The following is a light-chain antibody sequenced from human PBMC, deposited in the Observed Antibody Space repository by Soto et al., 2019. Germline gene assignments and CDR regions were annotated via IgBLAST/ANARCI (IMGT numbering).Light chain of an antibody. Sequence: DIQMTQSPSTLSASVGDRVTITCRASQSISSWLAWYQQKAGKAPKLLIYKASSLESGVPSRFSGSGSGTEFTLTISRLQPDDFATYYCQQYNSYWTFGQGTKVEIK. J-gene: IGKJ1*01. CDR1: QSISSW. V-gene: IGKV1-5*03. CDR2: KAS. CDR3: QQYNSYWT.